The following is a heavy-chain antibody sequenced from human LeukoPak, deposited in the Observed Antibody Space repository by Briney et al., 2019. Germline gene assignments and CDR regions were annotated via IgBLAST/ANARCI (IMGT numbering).Heavy chain of an antibody. D-gene: IGHD6-19*01. CDR2: INPNSGGT. CDR3: ARDQIPQEEIAVAGVDY. Sequence: ASVKVSCKASGYTFTGYYMHWVRQAPGQGLEWMGWINPNSGGTNYAQKFQGRVTMTRDTSISTAYMELSRLRSDDTAVYYCARDQIPQEEIAVAGVDYWGQGTLVTVSS. CDR1: GYTFTGYY. J-gene: IGHJ4*02. V-gene: IGHV1-2*02.